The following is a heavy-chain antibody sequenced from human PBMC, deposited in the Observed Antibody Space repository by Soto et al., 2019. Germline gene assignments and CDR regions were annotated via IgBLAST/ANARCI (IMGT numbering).Heavy chain of an antibody. V-gene: IGHV3-9*01. CDR3: AKDRSYSSSGNLDY. CDR2: ISWNSGSI. CDR1: GFTFDDYA. J-gene: IGHJ4*02. Sequence: VQLVESGGGLVQPGRSLRLSCAASGFTFDDYAMHWVRQAPGKGLEWVSGISWNSGSIGYADSVKGRFTISRDNAKNSLYLQMNSLRAEDTALYYCAKDRSYSSSGNLDYWGQGTLVTVSS. D-gene: IGHD6-13*01.